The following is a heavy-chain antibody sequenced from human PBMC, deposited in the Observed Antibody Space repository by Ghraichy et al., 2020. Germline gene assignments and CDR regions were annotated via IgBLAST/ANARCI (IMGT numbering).Heavy chain of an antibody. CDR2: ISRDGSST. D-gene: IGHD2-2*02. CDR3: AKDTSYTIDY. J-gene: IGHJ4*02. V-gene: IGHV3-43*01. CDR1: GFSFDDNT. Sequence: GGSLRLSCAASGFSFDDNTMHWVRHAPGTGLEWVSFISRDGSSTSFADSVKGRFTISRDNNKKSLYLQMNSLRVEDTALYYCAKDTSYTIDYWGQGTLVTVSS.